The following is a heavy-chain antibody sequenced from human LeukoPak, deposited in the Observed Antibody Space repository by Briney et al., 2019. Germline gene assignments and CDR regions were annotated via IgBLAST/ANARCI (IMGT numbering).Heavy chain of an antibody. D-gene: IGHD6-19*01. V-gene: IGHV5-51*01. Sequence: GESLKISCKGSGYSFTNYWISWVRHMPGKGLEWLGIIYPGDSDTRYNPSFEGQVTISADKSISTAYLQWGSLKASDTAMYYCARRYTSSEIFDYWGQGTLVTVSS. CDR2: IYPGDSDT. J-gene: IGHJ4*02. CDR3: ARRYTSSEIFDY. CDR1: GYSFTNYW.